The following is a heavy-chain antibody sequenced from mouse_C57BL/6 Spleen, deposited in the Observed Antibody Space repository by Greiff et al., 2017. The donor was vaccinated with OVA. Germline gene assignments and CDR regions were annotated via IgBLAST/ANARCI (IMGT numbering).Heavy chain of an antibody. CDR2: IYPGSGST. CDR1: GYTFTSYW. D-gene: IGHD2-3*01. CDR3: AREGYSAWFAY. V-gene: IGHV1-55*01. J-gene: IGHJ3*01. Sequence: QVQLQQSGAELVKPGASVKMSCKASGYTFTSYWITWVKQRPGQGLEWIGDIYPGSGSTNYNEKFKSKATLTVDTSSRTAYMQLSSLTSEDSAVYYCAREGYSAWFAYWGQGTLVTDSA.